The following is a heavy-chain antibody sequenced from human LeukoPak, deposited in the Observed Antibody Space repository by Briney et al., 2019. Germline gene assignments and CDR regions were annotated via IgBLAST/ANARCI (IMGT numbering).Heavy chain of an antibody. CDR2: ISGSGGST. D-gene: IGHD6-13*01. J-gene: IGHJ4*02. CDR1: GFTFSSYA. Sequence: GGSLRLSCAASGFTFSSYAMSWVRQAPGKGLEWVSAISGSGGSTYYADSVKGRFTISRDNSKNTLHLQMNSLRAEDTAVYYCAKFSSSWYLVGRNFDYWGQGTLVTVSS. V-gene: IGHV3-23*01. CDR3: AKFSSSWYLVGRNFDY.